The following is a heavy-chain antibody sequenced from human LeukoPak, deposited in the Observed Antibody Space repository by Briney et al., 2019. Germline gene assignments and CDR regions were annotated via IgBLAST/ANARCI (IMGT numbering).Heavy chain of an antibody. J-gene: IGHJ4*02. CDR3: ASSSYSSDWPYFVY. CDR1: GYTFTGYY. D-gene: IGHD6-19*01. V-gene: IGHV1-2*02. Sequence: ASVKVSCKASGYTFTGYYMHWVRQAPGQGLEWMGWINPNSGGTNYAQKFQGRVTMTRDTSISTAYMELSRLRSDDTAVYYCASSSYSSDWPYFVYWGQGTLVTVSS. CDR2: INPNSGGT.